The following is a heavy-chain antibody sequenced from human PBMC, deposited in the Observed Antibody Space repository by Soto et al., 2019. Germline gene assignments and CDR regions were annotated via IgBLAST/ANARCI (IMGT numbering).Heavy chain of an antibody. V-gene: IGHV3-23*01. Sequence: EVQLLESGGGLVQPGGSLRLLCAASGFTFSSYAMSWVRQAPGKGLEWVSDISGSGGSTYYADSVKGRFTISRDNSKSTLYLQMNSLRAEDTAIYFCAKGRGTITRYFGMDVWGQGTTDTVSS. CDR2: ISGSGGST. J-gene: IGHJ6*02. CDR1: GFTFSSYA. CDR3: AKGRGTITRYFGMDV. D-gene: IGHD1-20*01.